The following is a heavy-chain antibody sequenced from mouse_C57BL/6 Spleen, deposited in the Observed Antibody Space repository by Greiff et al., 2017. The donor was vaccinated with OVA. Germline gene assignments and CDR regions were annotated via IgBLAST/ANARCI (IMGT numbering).Heavy chain of an antibody. J-gene: IGHJ3*01. CDR3: ARGGYDYDGFAY. CDR2: ISDGGSYT. CDR1: GFTFSSYA. D-gene: IGHD2-4*01. Sequence: EVKLVESGGGLVKPGGSLKLSCAASGFTFSSYAMSWVRQTPEKRLEWVATISDGGSYTYYPDNVKGRFTISRDNAKNNLYLQMSHLKSEDTAMYYCARGGYDYDGFAYWGQGTLGTVSA. V-gene: IGHV5-4*03.